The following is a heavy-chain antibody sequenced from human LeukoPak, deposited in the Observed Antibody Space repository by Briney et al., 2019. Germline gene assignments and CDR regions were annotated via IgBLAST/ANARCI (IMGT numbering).Heavy chain of an antibody. J-gene: IGHJ4*02. V-gene: IGHV3-30*02. Sequence: PGGSLRLSCAASGFTFSSYGMHWVRQAPGKGLEWVAFIRYDGSNKYYADSVKGRFTISRDNSKNTLYLQMNSLRAEDTAVYYCAKDPYYYDSSGYSPFDYWGQGTLVTVSS. D-gene: IGHD3-22*01. CDR1: GFTFSSYG. CDR2: IRYDGSNK. CDR3: AKDPYYYDSSGYSPFDY.